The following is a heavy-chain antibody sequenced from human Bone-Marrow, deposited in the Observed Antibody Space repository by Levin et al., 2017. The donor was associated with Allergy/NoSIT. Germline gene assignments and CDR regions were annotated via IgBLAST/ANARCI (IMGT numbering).Heavy chain of an antibody. CDR3: AKDQLARGSYSDY. CDR1: GFTFSSYG. CDR2: ISYDGSNK. D-gene: IGHD1-26*01. J-gene: IGHJ4*02. Sequence: LSLTCAASGFTFSSYGMHWVRQAPGKGLEWVAVISYDGSNKYYADSVKGRFTISRDNSKNTLYLQMNSLRAEDTAVYYCAKDQLARGSYSDYWGQGTLVTVSS. V-gene: IGHV3-30*18.